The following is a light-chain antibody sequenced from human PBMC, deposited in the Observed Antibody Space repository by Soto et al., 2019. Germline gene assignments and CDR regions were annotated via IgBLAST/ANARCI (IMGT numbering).Light chain of an antibody. J-gene: IGLJ1*01. Sequence: QSALTQPASVSGSPGQSITISCTGTSSDVGGYDRVSWYQQHPDKAPKLIIYEVTNRPSGISDRFSGFKSGDTASLTISGLQAEDEADYYCYSYRRGSAHVFGTGTKVTVL. CDR2: EVT. V-gene: IGLV2-14*01. CDR3: YSYRRGSAHV. CDR1: SSDVGGYDR.